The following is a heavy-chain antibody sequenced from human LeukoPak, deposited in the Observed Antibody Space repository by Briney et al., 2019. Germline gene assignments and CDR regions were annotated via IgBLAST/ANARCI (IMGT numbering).Heavy chain of an antibody. CDR1: GFTFSSYG. Sequence: PGGSLRLSCAASGFTFSSYGMHWVRQAPGKGLEWVAFIRYDGSNKYYADSVKGRFTISRDNSKNTLYLQMNSLRAEDTAVYYCAKASPSRYCSSTSCGYYFDYWGQGTLVTVSS. CDR2: IRYDGSNK. V-gene: IGHV3-30*02. CDR3: AKASPSRYCSSTSCGYYFDY. J-gene: IGHJ4*02. D-gene: IGHD2-2*01.